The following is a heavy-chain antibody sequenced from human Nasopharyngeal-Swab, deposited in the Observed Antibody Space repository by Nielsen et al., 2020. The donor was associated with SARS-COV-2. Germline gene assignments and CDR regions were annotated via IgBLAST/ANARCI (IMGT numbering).Heavy chain of an antibody. Sequence: VRQAPGKGLEWVSSISSSSSYIYYADSVKGRFTISRDNAKNSLYLQMNSLRAEDTVVYYCARDLGGSVPAAMGAFDIWGQGTMVTVSS. J-gene: IGHJ3*02. CDR3: ARDLGGSVPAAMGAFDI. D-gene: IGHD2-2*01. V-gene: IGHV3-21*01. CDR2: ISSSSSYI.